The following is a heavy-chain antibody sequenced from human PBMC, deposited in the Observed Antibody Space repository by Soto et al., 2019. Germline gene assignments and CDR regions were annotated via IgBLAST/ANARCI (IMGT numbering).Heavy chain of an antibody. CDR1: GGTFSSYT. V-gene: IGHV1-69*02. J-gene: IGHJ3*02. CDR2: IIPILGIA. CDR3: ASLAVADDAFEI. Sequence: QVQLVQSGAEVKKPGSSVKVSCKASGGTFSSYTISWVRQAPGQGLEWMGRIIPILGIAKYAQKFQGRVTITAEKSTSTAYMELSSLRSEDTAVYYCASLAVADDAFEIWGQGTMVTVSS. D-gene: IGHD6-19*01.